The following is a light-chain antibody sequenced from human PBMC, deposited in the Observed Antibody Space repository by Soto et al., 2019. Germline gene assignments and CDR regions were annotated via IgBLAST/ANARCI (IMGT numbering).Light chain of an antibody. CDR3: QQLNSYPRAWT. CDR2: AAS. V-gene: IGKV1-9*01. Sequence: DIQLTQSPSFLSASVGDRVTITCRASQGISSYLAWYQQKPGKAPKLLIYAASTLQSGVPSRFSGSGSGTEFTLTIGSLQPEDFATYYCQQLNSYPRAWTFGQGTKVDIK. J-gene: IGKJ1*01. CDR1: QGISSY.